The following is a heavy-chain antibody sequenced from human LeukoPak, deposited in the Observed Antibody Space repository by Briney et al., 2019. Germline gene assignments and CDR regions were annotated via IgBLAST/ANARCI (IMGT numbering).Heavy chain of an antibody. CDR2: IIPLCGTA. CDR3: ARYYDSSATTLNYFDY. D-gene: IGHD3-22*01. J-gene: IGHJ4*02. V-gene: IGHV1-69*05. Sequence: SVKLSCKASGGTFSSYSISWVRQPPGKGLEWMGEIIPLCGTANYAQKFQGRVTITTDESTSTANMELSSLRSEDTAVYYCARYYDSSATTLNYFDYWGQGTPVTVSS. CDR1: GGTFSSYS.